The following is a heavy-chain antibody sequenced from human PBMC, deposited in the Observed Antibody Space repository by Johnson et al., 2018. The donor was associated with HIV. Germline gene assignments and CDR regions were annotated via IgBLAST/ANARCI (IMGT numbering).Heavy chain of an antibody. D-gene: IGHD2-8*01. J-gene: IGHJ3*02. CDR2: ISSSGSTI. V-gene: IGHV3-11*04. CDR3: AKGLMRGAFDI. Sequence: QVQLVESGGGLVQPGGSLRLSCAASGFTFSDHYMDWVRQAPGKGLEWVSYISSSGSTIYYADSVKGRFTISRDNSKNTMYLQMNSLRAEDTAVYYCAKGLMRGAFDIWGQGTMVTVSS. CDR1: GFTFSDHY.